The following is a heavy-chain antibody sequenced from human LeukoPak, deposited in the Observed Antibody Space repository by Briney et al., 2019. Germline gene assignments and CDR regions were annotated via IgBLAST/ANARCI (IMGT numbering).Heavy chain of an antibody. CDR2: ISSSSSTI. CDR3: AARGKSVLRFLEWLPDYYYYYMDV. V-gene: IGHV3-48*01. D-gene: IGHD3-3*01. J-gene: IGHJ6*03. CDR1: GFTFSSYS. Sequence: GGSLRLSCAASGFTFSSYSMNWVRQAPGKGLEWVSYISSSSSTIYYADSVKGRFTISRDNAKNSLYLQMNSLRAEDTAVYYCAARGKSVLRFLEWLPDYYYYYMDVWGKGTTVTVSS.